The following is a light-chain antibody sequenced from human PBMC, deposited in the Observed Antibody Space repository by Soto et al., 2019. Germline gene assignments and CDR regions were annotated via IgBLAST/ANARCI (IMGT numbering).Light chain of an antibody. CDR1: SSDVGGYNY. CDR3: SSHAGSSVV. J-gene: IGLJ1*01. CDR2: DVT. V-gene: IGLV2-11*01. Sequence: PRTRPRSVSGSPGQSVTISCTGTSSDVGGYNYVSWYQQHPGKAPKLMIYDVTTRPSGVPDRFSGSKSGNTASLTISGLQAEDEADYYCSSHAGSSVVFGTGTKVT.